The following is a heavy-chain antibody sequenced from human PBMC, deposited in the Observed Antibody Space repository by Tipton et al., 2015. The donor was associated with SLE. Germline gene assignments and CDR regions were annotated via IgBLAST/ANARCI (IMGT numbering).Heavy chain of an antibody. CDR1: GFTVSSNY. Sequence: SLRLSCAASGFTVSSNYMSWVRQAPGKGLVWVSEIDPDGSRTNYADYVEGRFTISRDNAKNTLSLQMNSLRVDDTGVYYCASLSAPSDYWGQGTLVTVSS. V-gene: IGHV3-74*01. CDR3: ASLSAPSDY. CDR2: IDPDGSRT. J-gene: IGHJ4*02.